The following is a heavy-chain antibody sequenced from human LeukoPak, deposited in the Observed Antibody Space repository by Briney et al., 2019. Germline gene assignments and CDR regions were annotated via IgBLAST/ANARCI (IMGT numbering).Heavy chain of an antibody. J-gene: IGHJ4*02. CDR3: AKDVAAVAGQGYECFDC. CDR2: ISPNSGGT. V-gene: IGHV1-2*02. Sequence: ASVKVSCKASGYTFTGYYLHWVRQAPGHGLEWMGWISPNSGGTNYAQKFQGRVTMTRDTSNTTAYMELSRLRSDDTAVYYCAKDVAAVAGQGYECFDCWGQGTLVTVSS. D-gene: IGHD6-19*01. CDR1: GYTFTGYY.